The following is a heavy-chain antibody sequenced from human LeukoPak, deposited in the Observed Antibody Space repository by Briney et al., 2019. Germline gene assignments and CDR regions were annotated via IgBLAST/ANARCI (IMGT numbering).Heavy chain of an antibody. Sequence: GGSLRLSCAASDFTFSSDGMHWVRQAPGEGLEWVAVISYDATKKDYADSVKGRFTISRDNSKRTVFLQMNSLRAEDTAVYYCAKDGEAAAVFRFDPWGQGTLVTVSS. D-gene: IGHD6-13*01. CDR3: AKDGEAAAVFRFDP. V-gene: IGHV3-30*18. J-gene: IGHJ5*02. CDR2: ISYDATKK. CDR1: DFTFSSDG.